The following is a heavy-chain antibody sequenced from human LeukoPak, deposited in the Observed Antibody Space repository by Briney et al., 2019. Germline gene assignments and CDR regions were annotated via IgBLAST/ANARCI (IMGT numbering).Heavy chain of an antibody. CDR2: INPNSGDT. J-gene: IGHJ4*02. V-gene: IGHV1-2*02. CDR1: GYTFTGYY. CDR3: ARDAGYSSGWYPW. Sequence: ASVKVSCKASGYTFTGYYIHWVRQAPGQGLEWMGWINPNSGDTDYAQKYQGRVTMTRDTSISTAYMELSRLRSDDTAVYYCARDAGYSSGWYPWWGQGTLVTVSS. D-gene: IGHD6-19*01.